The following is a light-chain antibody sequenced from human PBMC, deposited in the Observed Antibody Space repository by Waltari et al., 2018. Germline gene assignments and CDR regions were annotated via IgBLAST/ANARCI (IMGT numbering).Light chain of an antibody. CDR1: SPNIGAHFD. J-gene: IGLJ3*02. CDR3: QSYDTTLSAWV. V-gene: IGLV1-40*01. Sequence: QSELTQPPSMSGAPGQRVTISCTGSSPNIGAHFDFPWYQQVSGTAPKLLIYRNTNRPSGVPDRFSASKSGTSASLAITGLQADDEADYYCQSYDTTLSAWVFGGGTKLTVL. CDR2: RNT.